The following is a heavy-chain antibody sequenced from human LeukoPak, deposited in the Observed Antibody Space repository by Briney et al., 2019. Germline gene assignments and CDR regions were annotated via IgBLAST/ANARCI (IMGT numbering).Heavy chain of an antibody. CDR1: GAPITNSY. Sequence: SETLSLTCTVSGAPITNSYWGWIRQPPGKGLEWMGFTHYSGSTSSNPSLKSRVAMSVDTSKNQFSLRVTSVTAADTAVYYCARLYPLVSISTYHYHPLDVWGQGTTVTVS. D-gene: IGHD2-8*02. V-gene: IGHV4-59*08. J-gene: IGHJ6*02. CDR2: THYSGST. CDR3: ARLYPLVSISTYHYHPLDV.